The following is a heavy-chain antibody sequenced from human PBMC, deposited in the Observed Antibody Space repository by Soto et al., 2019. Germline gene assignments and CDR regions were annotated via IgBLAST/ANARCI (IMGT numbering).Heavy chain of an antibody. D-gene: IGHD2-2*01. Sequence: QVQLVQSRAEVKKPGSSVKVSCKASGGTFSSYAISWVRQAPGQGLEWMGGIIPISDTTNYAQKFQGRVTITADESTSTAYMELSSLRSEDTAVYYCARSQGSSTSLEIYFYYYYGMDVWVQGTTVTVSS. V-gene: IGHV1-69*01. CDR1: GGTFSSYA. CDR2: IIPISDTT. CDR3: ARSQGSSTSLEIYFYYYYGMDV. J-gene: IGHJ6*02.